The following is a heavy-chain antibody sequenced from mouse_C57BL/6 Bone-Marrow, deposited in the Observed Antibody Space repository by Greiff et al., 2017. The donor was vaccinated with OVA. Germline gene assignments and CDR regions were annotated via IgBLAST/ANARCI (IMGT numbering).Heavy chain of an antibody. CDR3: ARSPLDFDY. V-gene: IGHV1-19*01. J-gene: IGHJ2*01. D-gene: IGHD4-1*01. Sequence: EVQLQQSGPVLVKPGASVKMSCKASGYTFTDYYMNWVKQSHGKSLEWIGVINPYNGGTSYNQKFKGKATLTVDKSSSTAYMELNSLTSEDSAVYYSARSPLDFDYWGQGTTLTVSS. CDR1: GYTFTDYY. CDR2: INPYNGGT.